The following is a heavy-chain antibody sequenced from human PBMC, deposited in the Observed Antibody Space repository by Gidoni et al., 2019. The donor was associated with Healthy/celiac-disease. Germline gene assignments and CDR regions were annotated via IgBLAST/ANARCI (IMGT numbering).Heavy chain of an antibody. D-gene: IGHD3-16*02. CDR1: GYSFTSYW. V-gene: IGHV5-10-1*01. CDR3: ATGRLRLGELSSDHDAFDI. Sequence: EVQLVQSGAEVKKPGESLRISCKGSGYSFTSYWISWVRQMPGKGLEWMGRIDPSDSYTNYSPSFQGHVTISADKSISTAYLQWSSLKASDTAMYYCATGRLRLGELSSDHDAFDIWGQGTMVTVSS. CDR2: IDPSDSYT. J-gene: IGHJ3*02.